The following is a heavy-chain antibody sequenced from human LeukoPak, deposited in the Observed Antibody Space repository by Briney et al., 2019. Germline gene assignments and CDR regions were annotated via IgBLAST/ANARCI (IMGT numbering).Heavy chain of an antibody. Sequence: GESLKISCKVSGYSFTSYCIGWVRQMPGKSLEWMGIIYPGDSGPTYSPSFQGQVTISVDKSINTAYLQWSSLQASDTAVYYCGISGDSVPLQDEVLDVWVQGTMVTVS. V-gene: IGHV5-51*01. CDR2: IYPGDSGP. CDR3: GISGDSVPLQDEVLDV. CDR1: GYSFTSYC. D-gene: IGHD5/OR15-5a*01. J-gene: IGHJ3*01.